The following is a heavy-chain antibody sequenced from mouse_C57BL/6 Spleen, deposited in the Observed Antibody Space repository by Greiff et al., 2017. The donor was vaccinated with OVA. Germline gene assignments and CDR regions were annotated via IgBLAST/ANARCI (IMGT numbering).Heavy chain of an antibody. V-gene: IGHV1-15*01. CDR3: TRLGYDGTYGFAY. CDR1: GYPFTGYG. Sequence: QVQLQQSGAELARPGASVTLSCKASGYPFTGYGMHWVKQRPGQGLEWIGAIDPSTGGTAYNQKFKGKATLTADKSSSTAYMELRSLTSEDSAVYDSTRLGYDGTYGFAYWGQGTLVTVSA. J-gene: IGHJ3*01. CDR2: IDPSTGGT. D-gene: IGHD2-3*01.